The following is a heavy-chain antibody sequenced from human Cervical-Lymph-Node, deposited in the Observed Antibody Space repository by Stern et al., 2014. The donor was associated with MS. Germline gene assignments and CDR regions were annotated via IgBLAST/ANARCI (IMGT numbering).Heavy chain of an antibody. CDR2: LNHNNDDP. V-gene: IGHV1-2*06. CDR1: GYTFTAFF. Sequence: VQLVESGTKMQKPGASVKVSCKASGYTFTAFFIHWVRQVPGQGLEWMGRLNHNNDDPSYAQNFQDRVTLTRDTSIGTAYLELSRLTSADTAVYYCAREATRIVVGIDYWGQGTQVTVSS. CDR3: AREATRIVVGIDY. D-gene: IGHD3-22*01. J-gene: IGHJ4*02.